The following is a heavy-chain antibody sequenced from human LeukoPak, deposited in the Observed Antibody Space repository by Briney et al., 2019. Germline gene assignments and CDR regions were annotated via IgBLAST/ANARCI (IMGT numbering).Heavy chain of an antibody. Sequence: GGSLRLSCAASGFTFSSHWMHWVRHPPGKGLVWVSFINNDGRVTRYADSAKGRFTISRDNAKYTLYLQMNSLRGEDTAMYYCARGGQGAVDYWGPGTLVTVSS. CDR3: ARGGQGAVDY. CDR1: GFTFSSHW. V-gene: IGHV3-74*01. CDR2: INNDGRVT. J-gene: IGHJ4*02.